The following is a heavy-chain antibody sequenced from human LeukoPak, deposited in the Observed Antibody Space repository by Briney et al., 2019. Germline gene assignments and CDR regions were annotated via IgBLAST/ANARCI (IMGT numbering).Heavy chain of an antibody. CDR3: AKTRPLDSSSWSHGDY. V-gene: IGHV3-23*01. CDR2: ISGSGDST. CDR1: GFTFSSYA. J-gene: IGHJ4*02. D-gene: IGHD6-13*01. Sequence: GGSLRLSCAASGFTFSSYAMSWVRQAPGKGLEWVSAISGSGDSTYCGDSVKGRFTISRDNSKNTLYLQMNSLRAEDTAVYYCAKTRPLDSSSWSHGDYWGQGTLVTVSS.